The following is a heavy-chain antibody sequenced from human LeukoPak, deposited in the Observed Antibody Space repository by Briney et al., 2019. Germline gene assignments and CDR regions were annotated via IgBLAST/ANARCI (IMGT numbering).Heavy chain of an antibody. J-gene: IGHJ5*02. CDR1: GYTFTGYY. V-gene: IGHV1-2*02. CDR3: ARARLQGNWFDP. D-gene: IGHD2-15*01. Sequence: ASVKVSCKASGYTFTGYYMHWVRQAPGQGLEWMGWINPNSGGTNYARKFQGRVTMTRDTSISTAYMELSRLRSDDTAVYYCARARLQGNWFDPWGQGTLVTVSS. CDR2: INPNSGGT.